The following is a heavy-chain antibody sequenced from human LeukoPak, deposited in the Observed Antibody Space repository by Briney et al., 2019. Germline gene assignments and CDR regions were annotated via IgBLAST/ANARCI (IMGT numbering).Heavy chain of an antibody. CDR3: ARDQSLYCSGGSCYEVQIEY. D-gene: IGHD2-15*01. J-gene: IGHJ4*02. CDR1: GFTFSSYW. V-gene: IGHV3-74*01. CDR2: INSEGSST. Sequence: PGGSLRLSCAASGFTFSSYWVHWVRQAPGKGLVWVSRINSEGSSTNYAVSVKGRFTISRDNAEYTLYLQMNNLRDEDTAMYYCARDQSLYCSGGSCYEVQIEYCGQGTLGTVSS.